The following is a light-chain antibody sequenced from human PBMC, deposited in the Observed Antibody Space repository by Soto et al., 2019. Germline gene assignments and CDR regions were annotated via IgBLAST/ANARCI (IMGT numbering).Light chain of an antibody. CDR2: GAS. J-gene: IGKJ1*01. CDR1: QSVDTTF. CDR3: QPYMSSVT. Sequence: IVLTQSPGSLYLSPGQRATLSCRARQSVDTTFFAWYQKKPCQAPRLLIYGASKRATVIPARFSGSGSVTDFTLIISRLDPEDFAVYYCQPYMSSVTLGQGTKVEIK. V-gene: IGKV3-20*01.